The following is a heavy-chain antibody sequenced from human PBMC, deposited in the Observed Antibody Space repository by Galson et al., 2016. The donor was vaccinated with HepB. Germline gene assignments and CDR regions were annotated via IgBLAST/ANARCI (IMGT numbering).Heavy chain of an antibody. CDR2: INPSGGSA. CDR1: GYAFTSYH. J-gene: IGHJ6*02. V-gene: IGHV1-46*01. Sequence: SVKVSCKASGYAFTSYHMHWVRQAPGQGLEWMGIINPSGGSATYAQKFQGRFTMTRDTSTSTVYMELSSLRAEDTAVYYCAAYGESIAATGTGDWYGMDVWGQGTTVTVSS. CDR3: AAYGESIAATGTGDWYGMDV. D-gene: IGHD6-13*01.